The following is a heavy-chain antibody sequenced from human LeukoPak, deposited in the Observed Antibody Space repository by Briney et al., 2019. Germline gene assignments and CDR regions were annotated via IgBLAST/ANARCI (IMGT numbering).Heavy chain of an antibody. J-gene: IGHJ4*02. CDR3: ARGSDSNYPGY. Sequence: AGGSLRLSCAASGFTFSSYWMHWVRQAPGKGLVWVSRINSDGISTTYADSVKGRFTISRDNAKNTLYLQMNSLRADDTAVYYCARGSDSNYPGYWGQGTLVTVSS. V-gene: IGHV3-74*01. CDR1: GFTFSSYW. CDR2: INSDGIST. D-gene: IGHD4-11*01.